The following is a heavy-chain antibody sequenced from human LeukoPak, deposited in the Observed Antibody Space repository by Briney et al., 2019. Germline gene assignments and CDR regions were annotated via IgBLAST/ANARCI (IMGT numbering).Heavy chain of an antibody. D-gene: IGHD2-8*01. CDR3: AKDRCSNGIGCYYYYMDV. CDR1: GFTFSSYW. J-gene: IGHJ6*03. V-gene: IGHV3-74*01. CDR2: INNDGSST. Sequence: GGSLRLSCGASGFTFSSYWMHWVRQAPGKGLVWVSRINNDGSSTSYADSVQGRFTISRDNAKNTLYLQMNSLRAEDTAVYYCAKDRCSNGIGCYYYYMDVWGKGTTVTISS.